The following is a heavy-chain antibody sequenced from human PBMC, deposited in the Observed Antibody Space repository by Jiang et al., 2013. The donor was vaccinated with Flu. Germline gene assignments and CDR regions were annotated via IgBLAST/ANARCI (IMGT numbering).Heavy chain of an antibody. Sequence: SGAEVKKPGSSVKVSCKASGGTLTSYGISWVRQAPGQGLEWMGGIIPIFGTSDFAQKFQGRLTITADESTSTAYMELSGLRSDDTAVYYCARGVGGYSHGYILYWGQGTLVTVS. V-gene: IGHV1-69*01. J-gene: IGHJ4*02. CDR3: ARGVGGYSHGYILY. CDR1: GGTLTSYG. D-gene: IGHD5-18*01. CDR2: IIPIFGTS.